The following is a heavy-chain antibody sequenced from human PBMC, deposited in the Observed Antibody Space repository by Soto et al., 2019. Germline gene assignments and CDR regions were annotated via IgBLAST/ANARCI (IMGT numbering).Heavy chain of an antibody. V-gene: IGHV3-23*01. Sequence: GGSLRLSCAASGLTFSSYAMSWVRQAPGKGLEWVSAISGSGGSTYYADSVKGRFTISRDNSKNTLYLQMNSLRAEDTAVYYCARVFCSSTSCYNFDYWGQGTLVTVSS. CDR3: ARVFCSSTSCYNFDY. CDR1: GLTFSSYA. D-gene: IGHD2-2*01. J-gene: IGHJ4*02. CDR2: ISGSGGST.